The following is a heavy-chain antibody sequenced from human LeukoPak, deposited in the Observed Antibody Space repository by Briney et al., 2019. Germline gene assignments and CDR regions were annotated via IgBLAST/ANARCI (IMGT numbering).Heavy chain of an antibody. CDR2: ISSSGSTT. CDR1: GFSFSSYE. Sequence: GGSLRLSCAASGFSFSSYEMHWVRQAPGKGLEWVSGISSSGSTTYYADSVRGRFTTSRDNAKNLLYLQMHSLRAEDTAIYYCSLLAVASPQDYWGQGTLVTVSS. CDR3: SLLAVASPQDY. D-gene: IGHD6-19*01. J-gene: IGHJ4*02. V-gene: IGHV3-48*03.